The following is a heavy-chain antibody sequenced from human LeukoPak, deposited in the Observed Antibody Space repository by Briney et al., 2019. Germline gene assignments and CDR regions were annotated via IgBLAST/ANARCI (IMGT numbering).Heavy chain of an antibody. CDR1: GFTFSSYA. D-gene: IGHD5-18*01. CDR3: ARGVDNYGYIFDY. CDR2: ISSSSSYI. V-gene: IGHV3-21*01. J-gene: IGHJ4*02. Sequence: GGSLRLSCAASGFTFSSYAVSWVRQAPGKGLERVSSISSSSSYIYYTDSVKGRFTISRDNAKNSLYLQMNSLRAEDTAVYYCARGVDNYGYIFDYWGQGTLVTVSS.